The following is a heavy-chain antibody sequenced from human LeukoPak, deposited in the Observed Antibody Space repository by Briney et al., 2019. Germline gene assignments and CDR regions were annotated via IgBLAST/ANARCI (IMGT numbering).Heavy chain of an antibody. D-gene: IGHD3-22*01. CDR2: IYSGGST. V-gene: IGHV3-66*01. J-gene: IGHJ4*02. CDR1: GFTVSSNY. CDR3: ASMWSYYDSSGYYEGRYYFDY. Sequence: PGGSLRLSCAASGFTVSSNYMSWVRQAPGKGLEWVSVIYSGGSTYYADSVKGRFTLSRDNSKNTLYLQMNSLRAEDTAVYYCASMWSYYDSSGYYEGRYYFDYWGQGTLVTVSS.